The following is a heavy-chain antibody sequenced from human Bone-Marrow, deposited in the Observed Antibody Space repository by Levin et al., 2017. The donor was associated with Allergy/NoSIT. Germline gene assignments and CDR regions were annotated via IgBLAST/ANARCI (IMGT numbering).Heavy chain of an antibody. Sequence: LSLTCGGSGFVFDTYGIHWVRQAPSKGLEWVAVISYDGKTKYYADSVNGRFTISRDDSKNTAYLQMNSLRPDDTAVYHCAGDLTMYGEVTYGMDVWGQGTTVTVSS. CDR3: AGDLTMYGEVTYGMDV. D-gene: IGHD3-3*01. V-gene: IGHV3-30*03. CDR1: GFVFDTYG. CDR2: ISYDGKTK. J-gene: IGHJ6*02.